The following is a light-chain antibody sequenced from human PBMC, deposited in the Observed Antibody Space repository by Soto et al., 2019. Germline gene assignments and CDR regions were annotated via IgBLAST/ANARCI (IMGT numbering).Light chain of an antibody. CDR1: QSISSW. Sequence: DIQMTQSPSTLSASVGDRVTITFRASQSISSWLAWYQQKPGKAPKLLIHKASTLESGVPSRFSGSGSGTEITLTISSLQPDDFATYYCQQYNGYSRTFGQGTKVDI. CDR2: KAS. CDR3: QQYNGYSRT. V-gene: IGKV1-5*03. J-gene: IGKJ1*01.